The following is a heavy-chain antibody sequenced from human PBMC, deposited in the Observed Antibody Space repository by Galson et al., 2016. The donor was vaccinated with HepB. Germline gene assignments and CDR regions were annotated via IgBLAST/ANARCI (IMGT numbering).Heavy chain of an antibody. D-gene: IGHD3-10*01. CDR1: GGSINSYY. J-gene: IGHJ4*02. CDR2: VYYDRSS. Sequence: SETLSLTCTVSGGSINSYYWSWVRQPPGKGLEWIGYVYYDRSSNYNPSLKSRVTISLDTSKSQFSLKLTSLTAADTAVYYCATGRYYYGSEFWGQGTLVTVSS. CDR3: ATGRYYYGSEF. V-gene: IGHV4-59*01.